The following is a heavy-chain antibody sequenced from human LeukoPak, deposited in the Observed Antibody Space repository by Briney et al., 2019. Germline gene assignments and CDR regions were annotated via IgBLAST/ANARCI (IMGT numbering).Heavy chain of an antibody. Sequence: PGGSLRLSCAASGFTFSSYWMHWVRQAPGKGLEWISRINSDGSSTSYADSVKGRFTISRDNAKNTLYLQMNSLRAEDGAVYYCARDYPPWPNWGQGTLVTVSS. J-gene: IGHJ4*02. V-gene: IGHV3-74*01. CDR3: ARDYPPWPN. CDR2: INSDGSST. CDR1: GFTFSSYW. D-gene: IGHD3-16*02.